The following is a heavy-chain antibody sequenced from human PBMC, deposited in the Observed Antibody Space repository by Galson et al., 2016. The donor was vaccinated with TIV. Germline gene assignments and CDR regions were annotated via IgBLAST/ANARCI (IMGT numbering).Heavy chain of an antibody. CDR1: GFTFGHYA. Sequence: SLRLSCAASGFTFGHYAVNWFRQAPGKGLEWVGFITSKTYDATTEYAASVKGRFTISRDDSRNIAYLQMNSLKTEDTAVYYCTRTATGSTRNAFDIWGQGTVVTVSS. D-gene: IGHD1-1*01. J-gene: IGHJ3*02. CDR2: ITSKTYDATT. CDR3: TRTATGSTRNAFDI. V-gene: IGHV3-49*03.